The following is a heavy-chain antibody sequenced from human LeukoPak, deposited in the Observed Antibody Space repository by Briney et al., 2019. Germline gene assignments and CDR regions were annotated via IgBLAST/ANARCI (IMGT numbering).Heavy chain of an antibody. D-gene: IGHD5-18*01. CDR1: GFTFSSYG. CDR3: AKDLVTGVDTAMVNYYYYGMDV. CDR2: ISYDGSNK. Sequence: PGRSLRLSCAASGFTFSSYGMHWVRQAPGKGLEWVAVISYDGSNKYYADSVKGRFTISRDNSKNTLYLQMNSLRAGDTAVYYCAKDLVTGVDTAMVNYYYYGMDVWGQGTTVTVSS. J-gene: IGHJ6*02. V-gene: IGHV3-30*18.